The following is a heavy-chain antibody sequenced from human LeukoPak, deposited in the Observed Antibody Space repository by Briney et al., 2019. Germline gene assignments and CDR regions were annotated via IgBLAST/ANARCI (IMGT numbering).Heavy chain of an antibody. CDR1: GGTFSSYA. D-gene: IGHD3-3*01. J-gene: IGHJ6*03. Sequence: SVKVSCKASGGTFSSYAISWVRQAPGQGLEWMGGIIPIFGTANYAQKFQGRVTITTDESTSTDYMELSSLRSEDTAVYYCARGVKAIFGVVIGTGYYMDVWGKGTRVTVSS. CDR3: ARGVKAIFGVVIGTGYYMDV. V-gene: IGHV1-69*05. CDR2: IIPIFGTA.